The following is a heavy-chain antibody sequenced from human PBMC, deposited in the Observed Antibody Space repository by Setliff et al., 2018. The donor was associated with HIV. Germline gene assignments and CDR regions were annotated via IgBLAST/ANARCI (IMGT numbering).Heavy chain of an antibody. J-gene: IGHJ6*02. CDR2: AGSADYGGNA. D-gene: IGHD2-21*01. CDR1: GGSISNSNYF. V-gene: IGHV4-39*07. CDR3: SRSSCGGGLCFRGLDL. Sequence: TGYGGSISNSNYFWDWIRQPPGKGLEWIGSAGSADYGGNAYYNPSLKSRVTISVAKAKNQFSLKLTSVTAADTAVYYCSRSSCGGGLCFRGLDLWGQSTTVPVSS.